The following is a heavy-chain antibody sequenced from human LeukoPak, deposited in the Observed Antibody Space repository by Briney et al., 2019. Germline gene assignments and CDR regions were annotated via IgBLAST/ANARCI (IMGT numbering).Heavy chain of an antibody. CDR2: ISSNGGST. Sequence: GGSLRLSCAASGFTFSSYAMHWVRQAPGKGLEYVSAISSNGGSTYYANSVKGRFTISRDNSKNTLYLQMGSLRAEDAAVYYCARDRWGYSYGGDWGQGTLVTVSS. V-gene: IGHV3-64*01. J-gene: IGHJ4*02. D-gene: IGHD5-18*01. CDR1: GFTFSSYA. CDR3: ARDRWGYSYGGD.